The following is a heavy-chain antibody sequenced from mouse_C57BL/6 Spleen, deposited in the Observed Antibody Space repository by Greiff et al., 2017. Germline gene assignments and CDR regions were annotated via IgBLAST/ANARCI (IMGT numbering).Heavy chain of an antibody. Sequence: VQLQQPGAELVKPGASVKLSCKASGYTFTSYWMQWVKQRPGQGLEWIGEIDPSDSYTNYNQKFKGKATLTVDTSSSTAYMQLSSLTSEDSAVYYCARGRDYYGSTHYFDYWGQGTTLTVSS. CDR2: IDPSDSYT. CDR3: ARGRDYYGSTHYFDY. CDR1: GYTFTSYW. D-gene: IGHD1-1*01. J-gene: IGHJ2*01. V-gene: IGHV1-50*01.